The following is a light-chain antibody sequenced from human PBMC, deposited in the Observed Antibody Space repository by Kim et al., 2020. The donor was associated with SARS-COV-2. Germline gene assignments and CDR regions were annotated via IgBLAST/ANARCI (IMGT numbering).Light chain of an antibody. J-gene: IGLJ3*02. Sequence: QTATVTCTGNSNKVDHQGAAWLQQHQGHPPKLLSYRNNNRPSGISERFSASRSGNTASLTITGLQPEDEADYYCTAWDSSLSAWVFGGGTQLTVL. CDR3: TAWDSSLSAWV. V-gene: IGLV10-54*01. CDR1: SNKVDHQG. CDR2: RNN.